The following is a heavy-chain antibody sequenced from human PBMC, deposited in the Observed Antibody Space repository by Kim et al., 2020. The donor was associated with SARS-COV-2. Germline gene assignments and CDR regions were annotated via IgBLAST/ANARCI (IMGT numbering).Heavy chain of an antibody. J-gene: IGHJ4*02. CDR2: MSYDGGSI. V-gene: IGHV3-30*18. D-gene: IGHD1-7*01. CDR1: GFTFTRHG. Sequence: GGSLRLSCVASGFTFTRHGMHWLRQVPGKGLEWVAVMSYDGGSISYADSVKGRFTISRDNAKSTLYLQMNSLRAEDTAVYFCAKVSMPNWHSGYFDYWGQGTLVTVSS. CDR3: AKVSMPNWHSGYFDY.